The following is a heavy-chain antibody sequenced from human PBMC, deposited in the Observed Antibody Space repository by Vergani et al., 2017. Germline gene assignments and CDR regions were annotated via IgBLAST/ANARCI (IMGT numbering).Heavy chain of an antibody. V-gene: IGHV4-39*01. D-gene: IGHD4-23*01. CDR1: GGSISSSSYY. CDR2: IYYSGST. CDR3: ARRKVVTPFDY. J-gene: IGHJ4*02. Sequence: QLQLQESGSGLVKPSQTLSLTCAVSGGSISSSSYYWGWIRQPPGKGLEWIGSIYYSGSTYYNPSLKSRVTISVDTSKNQFSLKLSSVTAADTAVYYCARRKVVTPFDYWGQGTLVTVSS.